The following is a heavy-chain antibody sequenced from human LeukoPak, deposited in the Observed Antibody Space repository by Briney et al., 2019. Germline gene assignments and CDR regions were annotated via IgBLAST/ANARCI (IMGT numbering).Heavy chain of an antibody. J-gene: IGHJ4*02. Sequence: PGGSLRLSCAASGFTFSSYGMHWVRQAPGKGLEWVAVISYDGSNKYCADSVKGRFTISRDNSKNTLYLQMNSLRAEDTAVYYCAKDTYYHDSSGYYVFDYWGQGTLVTVSS. D-gene: IGHD3-22*01. CDR2: ISYDGSNK. CDR1: GFTFSSYG. CDR3: AKDTYYHDSSGYYVFDY. V-gene: IGHV3-30*18.